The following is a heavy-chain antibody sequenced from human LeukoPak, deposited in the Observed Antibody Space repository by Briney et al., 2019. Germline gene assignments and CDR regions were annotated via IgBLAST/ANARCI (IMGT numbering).Heavy chain of an antibody. D-gene: IGHD3-3*01. CDR3: ARDKASWDFWSGYDNAFDI. CDR1: GFTFSDYY. Sequence: GGTLRLSCAASGFTFSDYYMIWIRQAPGKGLEWRSHIKVNGLTTYYADSVKGRFTIPRDNAKNSLYLQMNSLSAEDTALYCCARDKASWDFWSGYDNAFDIWGQGTMVSVSS. CDR2: IKVNGLTT. J-gene: IGHJ3*02. V-gene: IGHV3-11*01.